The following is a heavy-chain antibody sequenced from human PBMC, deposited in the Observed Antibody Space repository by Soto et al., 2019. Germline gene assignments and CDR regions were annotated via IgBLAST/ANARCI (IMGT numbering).Heavy chain of an antibody. J-gene: IGHJ4*02. V-gene: IGHV3-9*02. CDR1: GFTSDDYA. Sequence: GGSLRLSCAASGFTSDDYAMHWVRQAPGKGLEWVSGISWNSGSIGYADSVKGRFTISRDNAKNSLYLQMNSLRAEDTALYYCAKDSGTTGTYYFDYWGQGTLVTVSS. CDR3: AKDSGTTGTYYFDY. CDR2: ISWNSGSI. D-gene: IGHD1-1*01.